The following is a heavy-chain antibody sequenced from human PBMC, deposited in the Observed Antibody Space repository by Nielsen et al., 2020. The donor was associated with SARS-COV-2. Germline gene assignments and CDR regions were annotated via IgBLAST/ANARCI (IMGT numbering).Heavy chain of an antibody. Sequence: SETLSLTCTVSGYSISSGYYWGWIRQPPGKGLEWIGSIYHSGSTYYNPSLKSRVTISVDTSKNQFSLKLSSVTAADTAVYYCARGGMVYGAFDYWGQGTLVTVSS. CDR1: GYSISSGYY. J-gene: IGHJ4*02. V-gene: IGHV4-38-2*02. CDR3: ARGGMVYGAFDY. D-gene: IGHD2-8*01. CDR2: IYHSGST.